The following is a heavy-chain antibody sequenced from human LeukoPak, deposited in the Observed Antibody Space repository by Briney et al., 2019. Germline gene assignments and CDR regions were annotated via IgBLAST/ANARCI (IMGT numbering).Heavy chain of an antibody. CDR3: ASYYYGSGSYLGY. CDR1: GFTFSSCW. Sequence: GGSRRLSCAASGFTFSSCWMSWVRQAPGKGLEWVASINRDGSAKLYVDSVKGRFTISRDNAENSLHLQMNSLRVEDTAVYYCASYYYGSGSYLGYWGQGTLVTVSS. D-gene: IGHD3-10*01. J-gene: IGHJ4*02. CDR2: INRDGSAK. V-gene: IGHV3-7*01.